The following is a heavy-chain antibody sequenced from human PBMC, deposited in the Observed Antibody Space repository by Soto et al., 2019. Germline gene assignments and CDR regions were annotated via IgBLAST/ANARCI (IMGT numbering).Heavy chain of an antibody. CDR2: INHSGST. J-gene: IGHJ4*02. CDR3: ARGPTLYCSGGSCYSNDY. D-gene: IGHD2-15*01. V-gene: IGHV4-34*01. CDR1: GGSFSGYY. Sequence: QVQLQQWGAGLLKPSETLSLTCAVYGGSFSGYYWSWIHQPPGKGLEWIGEINHSGSTNYNPSLKSRVTISVDTSKNQFSLKLSSVTAADTAVYYCARGPTLYCSGGSCYSNDYWGQGTLVTVSS.